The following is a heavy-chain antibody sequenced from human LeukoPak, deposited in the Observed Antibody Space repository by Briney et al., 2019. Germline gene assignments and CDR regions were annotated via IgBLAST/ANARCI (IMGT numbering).Heavy chain of an antibody. V-gene: IGHV4-59*12. J-gene: IGHJ4*02. CDR2: IYYSGST. CDR1: GGSISSYY. D-gene: IGHD6-13*01. Sequence: PSETLSLTCTVSGGSISSYYWSWIRQPPGKGLEWIGYIYYSGSTNYNPSLKNRVTISVDTSKNQFSLKLSSVTAADTAVYYCARGQRRAAAGTRFDYWGQGTLVTVSS. CDR3: ARGQRRAAAGTRFDY.